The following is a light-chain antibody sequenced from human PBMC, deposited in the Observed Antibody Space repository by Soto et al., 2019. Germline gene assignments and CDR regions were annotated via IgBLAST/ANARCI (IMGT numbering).Light chain of an antibody. CDR3: SSYTSINTR. J-gene: IGLJ2*01. V-gene: IGLV2-14*01. CDR1: SSDVGGYNY. Sequence: QSALIQPASVSGFPGQSITISCTGTSSDVGGYNYVSWYQQHPGKAPKLMIYEANYRPSGVSNRFSASKSGNTASQTISGLQAEDEADYYCSSYTSINTRFGGGTKLTVL. CDR2: EAN.